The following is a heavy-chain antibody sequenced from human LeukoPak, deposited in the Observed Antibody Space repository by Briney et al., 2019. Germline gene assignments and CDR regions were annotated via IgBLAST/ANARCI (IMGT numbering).Heavy chain of an antibody. V-gene: IGHV3-23*01. CDR3: ATRPPIVPAPYYSDY. Sequence: SGGSLRLSCAASGFTFSSNTMSWVRQAPGKGLEWVSVISGSGSSTYYADSVKGRFTISRDNSKNTLYLQMTSLRVEDTAVYYCATRPPIVPAPYYSDYWGQGALVTVSS. D-gene: IGHD2-2*01. CDR1: GFTFSSNT. CDR2: ISGSGSST. J-gene: IGHJ4*02.